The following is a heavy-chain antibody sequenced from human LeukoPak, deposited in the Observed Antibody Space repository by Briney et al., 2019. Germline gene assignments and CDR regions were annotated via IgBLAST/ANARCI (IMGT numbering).Heavy chain of an antibody. V-gene: IGHV3-48*03. CDR1: GFTFSTYE. CDR2: ISGTGTTI. Sequence: GGSLRLSCAASGFTFSTYEMNWVRQAPGEGLEWVSYISGTGTTIYYADSVKGRFTISRDNAKNSLYLQMNSLRAEDTAVYYCARVVRDGYNRIDYWGQGTLVTVSS. D-gene: IGHD5-24*01. CDR3: ARVVRDGYNRIDY. J-gene: IGHJ4*02.